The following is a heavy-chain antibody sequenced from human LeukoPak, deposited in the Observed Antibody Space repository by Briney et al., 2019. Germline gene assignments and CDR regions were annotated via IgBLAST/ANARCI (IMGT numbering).Heavy chain of an antibody. J-gene: IGHJ4*02. CDR1: GFTFSSYG. V-gene: IGHV3-30*02. CDR3: AKILPPRRGYSYVDY. CDR2: IRYDGSNK. Sequence: GGSLRLSCAASGFTFSSYGMPWVRQAPGKGLEWVAFIRYDGSNKCYADSVKGRFTISRDNSKNTLYLQMNSLRAEDTAVYYCAKILPPRRGYSYVDYWGQGTLVTVSS. D-gene: IGHD5-18*01.